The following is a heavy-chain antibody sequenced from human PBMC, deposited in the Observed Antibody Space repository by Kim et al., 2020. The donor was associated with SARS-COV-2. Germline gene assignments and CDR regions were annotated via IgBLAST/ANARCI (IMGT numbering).Heavy chain of an antibody. CDR2: INSDGSST. J-gene: IGHJ5*02. CDR1: GFTFSSYW. CDR3: ARDREFGSSSSFIDITNWFDP. V-gene: IGHV3-74*01. Sequence: GGSLRLSCAASGFTFSSYWMHWVRQAPGKGLVWVSRINSDGSSTSYADSVKGRFTISRDNAKNTLYLQMNSLRAEDTAVYYCARDREFGSSSSFIDITNWFDPWGQGTLVTVSS. D-gene: IGHD6-6*01.